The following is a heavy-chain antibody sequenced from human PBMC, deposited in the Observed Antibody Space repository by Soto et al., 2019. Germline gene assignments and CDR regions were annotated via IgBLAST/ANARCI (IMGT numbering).Heavy chain of an antibody. Sequence: ASVKVSCKASGYTFTSYGISWVRQAPGQGLEWMGWISAYNGNTNYAQKLQGRVTMTTDTSTSTAYMELRSLRSDDTAVYYCARARHRYTDQNWFDPWGQGTLVTVSS. V-gene: IGHV1-18*01. J-gene: IGHJ5*02. D-gene: IGHD1-1*01. CDR2: ISAYNGNT. CDR3: ARARHRYTDQNWFDP. CDR1: GYTFTSYG.